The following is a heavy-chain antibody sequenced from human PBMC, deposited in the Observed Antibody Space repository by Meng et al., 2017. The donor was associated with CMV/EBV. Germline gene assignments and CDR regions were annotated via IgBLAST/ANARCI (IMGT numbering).Heavy chain of an antibody. CDR3: ARDCSSTSCWGIWYYGMDV. CDR2: IKQDGSEK. CDR1: GFTVSSNY. Sequence: GGSLRLSCAASGFTVSSNYMSWVRQAPGKGLEWVANIKQDGSEKYYVDSVKGRFTISRDNAKNSLYLQMNSLRAEDTAVYYCARDCSSTSCWGIWYYGMDVWGQGTTVTVSS. D-gene: IGHD2-2*01. V-gene: IGHV3-7*01. J-gene: IGHJ6*02.